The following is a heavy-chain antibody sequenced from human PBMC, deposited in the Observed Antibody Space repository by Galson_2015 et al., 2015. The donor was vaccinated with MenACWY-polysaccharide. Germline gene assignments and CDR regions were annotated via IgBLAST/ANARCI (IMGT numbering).Heavy chain of an antibody. J-gene: IGHJ4*02. V-gene: IGHV3-48*03. CDR1: GFIFRAYE. CDR2: ISSSGGLV. CDR3: ARDSGEQSKGNCPSGNCYYFDH. Sequence: SLRLSCAASGFIFRAYEMNWVRQAPGKGLEWISYISSSGGLVQYVDSVKGRFSISRDNAKNSLYLQLNSLRAEDTAVYYCARDSGEQSKGNCPSGNCYYFDHWGQGTLVTVSS. D-gene: IGHD2-15*01.